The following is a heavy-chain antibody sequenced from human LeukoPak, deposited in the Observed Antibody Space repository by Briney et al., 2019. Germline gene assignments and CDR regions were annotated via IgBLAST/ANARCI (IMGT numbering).Heavy chain of an antibody. J-gene: IGHJ4*02. V-gene: IGHV3-9*01. Sequence: GRSLRLSCEASGFTFDDYGMHWVRQAPGKGLEWVSTISWNSASVGYVDSVKGRFTIPRDNAKKTLYLQMNRLRTEDTALYCCAKDYGYSSSWYDYWGQGTLVTVSS. CDR3: AKDYGYSSSWYDY. CDR2: ISWNSASV. CDR1: GFTFDDYG. D-gene: IGHD6-13*01.